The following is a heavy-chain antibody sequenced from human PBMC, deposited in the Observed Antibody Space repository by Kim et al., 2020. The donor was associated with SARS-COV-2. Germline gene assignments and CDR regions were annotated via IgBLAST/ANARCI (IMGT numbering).Heavy chain of an antibody. Sequence: ASVKVSCKASGYTFTSYAMNWVRQAPGQGLECMGWINTNTGNPTYAQGFTGRFVFSLDTSVSTAYLQISSLKAEDTAVYYCAREGWGPRLGYYYGMDVWGQGTTVTVSS. J-gene: IGHJ6*02. CDR3: AREGWGPRLGYYYGMDV. CDR1: GYTFTSYA. CDR2: INTNTGNP. V-gene: IGHV7-4-1*02. D-gene: IGHD1-26*01.